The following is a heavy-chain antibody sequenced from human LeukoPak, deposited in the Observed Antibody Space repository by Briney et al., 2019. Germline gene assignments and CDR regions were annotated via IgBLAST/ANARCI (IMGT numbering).Heavy chain of an antibody. J-gene: IGHJ5*02. CDR2: ISAYNGNT. CDR1: GYTFTSYG. CDR3: ARDVVVVPAAIEELDWFDP. Sequence: GASVKVSSKASGYTFTSYGISWVRQATGQGLEWMGWISAYNGNTNYAQKLQGRVTMTTDTSTSTAYMELRSLRSDDTAVYYCARDVVVVPAAIEELDWFDPWGQGTLVTVSS. D-gene: IGHD2-2*01. V-gene: IGHV1-18*01.